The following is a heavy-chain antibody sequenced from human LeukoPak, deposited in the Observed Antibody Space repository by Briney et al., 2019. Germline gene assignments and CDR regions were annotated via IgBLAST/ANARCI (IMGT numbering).Heavy chain of an antibody. CDR1: GGSFSTYY. CDR3: ARALIAAAGTGLLDY. Sequence: PSETLSLTCTVSGGSFSTYYWSWIRQPPGKGLEWIGYIYYSGSTNYNPSLKSRVTISVDTSKNQFSLKLSSVTAADTAVYYCARALIAAAGTGLLDYWGQGTLVTVSS. CDR2: IYYSGST. D-gene: IGHD6-13*01. V-gene: IGHV4-59*01. J-gene: IGHJ4*02.